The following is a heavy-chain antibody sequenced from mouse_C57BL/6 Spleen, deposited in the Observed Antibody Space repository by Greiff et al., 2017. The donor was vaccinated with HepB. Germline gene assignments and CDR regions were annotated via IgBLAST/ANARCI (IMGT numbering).Heavy chain of an antibody. Sequence: VQLQQSGAELVKPGASVKVSCKASGYTFTSYWMHWVKQRPGQGLEWIGRIHPSDSDTNYNQKFKGKATLTVDKSSSTAYMQLSSLTSEDSAVYYCAIRGRDYDDWYFDVWGTGTTVTVSS. CDR1: GYTFTSYW. CDR2: IHPSDSDT. V-gene: IGHV1-74*01. D-gene: IGHD2-4*01. J-gene: IGHJ1*03. CDR3: AIRGRDYDDWYFDV.